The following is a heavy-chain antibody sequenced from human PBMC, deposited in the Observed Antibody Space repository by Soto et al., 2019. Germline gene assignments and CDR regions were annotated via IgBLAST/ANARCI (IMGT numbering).Heavy chain of an antibody. V-gene: IGHV3-23*01. Sequence: GGSLRLSCAASGFTFSSYAMSWVRQAPGKGLEWVSAISGSGGSTYYADSVKGRFTISRDNSKNTLYLQMNSLRAEDTAVYYCAKTVVGVRGAKTPGSYYYYGMDVWGQGTTVTVSS. CDR2: ISGSGGST. J-gene: IGHJ6*02. CDR1: GFTFSSYA. D-gene: IGHD3-10*01. CDR3: AKTVVGVRGAKTPGSYYYYGMDV.